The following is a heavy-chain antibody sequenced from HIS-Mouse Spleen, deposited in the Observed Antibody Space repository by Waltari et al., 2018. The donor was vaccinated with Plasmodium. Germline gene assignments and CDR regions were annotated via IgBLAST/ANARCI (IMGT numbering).Heavy chain of an antibody. J-gene: IGHJ4*02. Sequence: QLQLQESGPGLVKPSATLSLTCTVSGGSISSSSYYWGWIRQPPGKGLEWIGSLYYSGSTYYNPSLKSRVTISVDTSKNQFSLKLSSVTAADTAVYYCARDRITGTSYFDYWGQGTLVTVSS. CDR3: ARDRITGTSYFDY. V-gene: IGHV4-39*07. D-gene: IGHD1-7*01. CDR2: LYYSGST. CDR1: GGSISSSSYY.